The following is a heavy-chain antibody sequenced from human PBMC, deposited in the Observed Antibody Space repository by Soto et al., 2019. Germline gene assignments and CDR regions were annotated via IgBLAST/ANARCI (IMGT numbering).Heavy chain of an antibody. CDR3: ASGPNEYIFTPYPPPYSFAS. V-gene: IGHV4-59*01. J-gene: IGHJ5*01. D-gene: IGHD3-9*01. CDR1: GGSLGRYY. CDR2: IYSSGST. Sequence: PSGTLSLTCTVSGGSLGRYYWRWVGRPPGKGLEWIGYIYSSGSTNYNPSLKSRVTISVATSKNQFSLKLSSVTAADTAVYYWASGPNEYIFTPYPPPYSFASWGPGTLVPVS.